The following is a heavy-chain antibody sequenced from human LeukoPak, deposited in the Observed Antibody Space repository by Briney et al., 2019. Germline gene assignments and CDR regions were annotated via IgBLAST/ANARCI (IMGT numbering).Heavy chain of an antibody. CDR2: ISSSGTSI. V-gene: IGHV3-11*01. J-gene: IGHJ4*02. Sequence: PGGSLRLSCAASGFTLRDYYMSWIRQAPGKGLEWVSYISSSGTSIYYADSVKGRFTISRDNAKNSLYLQVNSLRADDTAVYYCAREASTTWGYPGFDYWGQGTLVTVSS. CDR3: AREASTTWGYPGFDY. D-gene: IGHD1-7*01. CDR1: GFTLRDYY.